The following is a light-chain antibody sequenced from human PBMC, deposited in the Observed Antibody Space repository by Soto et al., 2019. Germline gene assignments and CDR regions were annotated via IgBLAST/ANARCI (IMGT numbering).Light chain of an antibody. J-gene: IGKJ3*01. V-gene: IGKV3-15*01. Sequence: EIVLTQSAATLSVFPGVKTTLACGASQSVSNNLAGYHQKPGQAPRPLIYGVSTRATGVPARFSGSGSGTEFTRTISSLQSEDSEIYYCLQYSSWPFTFGPGTKVAIE. CDR1: QSVSNN. CDR3: LQYSSWPFT. CDR2: GVS.